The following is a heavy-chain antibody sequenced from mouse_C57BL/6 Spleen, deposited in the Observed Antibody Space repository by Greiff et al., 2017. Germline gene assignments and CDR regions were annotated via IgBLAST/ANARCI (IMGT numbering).Heavy chain of an antibody. CDR1: GYSITSCYY. D-gene: IGHD4-1*01. CDR3: ARETGSHVDY. CDR2: ISSDGDN. J-gene: IGHJ2*01. Sequence: VHLVQSGPGLVKPSPSLSLSCSVSGYSITSCYYWYLIQQLPGNQLEWMSYISSDGDNNYNSSLKNRISITRDKSTNQSFLKLNSVTTEDTATYYCARETGSHVDYWGQGTTLTVSS. V-gene: IGHV3-6*01.